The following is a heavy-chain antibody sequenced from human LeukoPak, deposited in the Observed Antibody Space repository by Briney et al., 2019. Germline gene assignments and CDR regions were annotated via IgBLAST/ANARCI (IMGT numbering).Heavy chain of an antibody. CDR3: ASHATKYCGGDCYSNAFDI. V-gene: IGHV1-69*06. Sequence: ASVKVSCKASGGTFSSYAISWVRQAPGQGLEWMGGIIPIFGTANYAQKFQGRVTITADKSTSTAHMELSSLRSEDTAVYYCASHATKYCGGDCYSNAFDIWGQGTMVTVSS. CDR1: GGTFSSYA. CDR2: IIPIFGTA. D-gene: IGHD2-21*02. J-gene: IGHJ3*02.